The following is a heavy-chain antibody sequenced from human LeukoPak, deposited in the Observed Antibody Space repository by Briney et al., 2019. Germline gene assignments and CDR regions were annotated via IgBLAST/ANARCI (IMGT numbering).Heavy chain of an antibody. J-gene: IGHJ4*02. CDR1: GGSFSGYY. D-gene: IGHD3-22*01. CDR3: ARSLYYYDSSGYY. CDR2: INHSGST. V-gene: IGHV4-34*01. Sequence: SETLSLTCAVYGGSFSGYYWSWIRQPPGKGLEWIGEINHSGSTYYNPSLKSRVTISVDTSKNQFSLKLSSVTAADTAVYYCARSLYYYDSSGYYWGQGTLVTVSS.